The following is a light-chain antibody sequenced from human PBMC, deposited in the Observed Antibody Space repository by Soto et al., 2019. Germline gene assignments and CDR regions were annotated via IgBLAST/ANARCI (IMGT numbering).Light chain of an antibody. Sequence: IVLTQSPATLSFSPGERATLSCRASQSVSSYLAWYQQKPGQAPRLLIYDASNRATGIPARFSGSGSGTDFTLTISSLEPEDFAVYYCQQRSNWPPTSGQGTKVEIX. CDR2: DAS. CDR1: QSVSSY. CDR3: QQRSNWPPT. J-gene: IGKJ1*01. V-gene: IGKV3-11*01.